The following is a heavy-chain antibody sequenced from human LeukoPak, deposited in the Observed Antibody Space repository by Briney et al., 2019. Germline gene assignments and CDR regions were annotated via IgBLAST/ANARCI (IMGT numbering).Heavy chain of an antibody. CDR3: ARVSRWGLNHNPHF. D-gene: IGHD7-27*01. V-gene: IGHV3-7*03. CDR2: MKQDGSEK. CDR1: GFTFSNFW. Sequence: GGSLRLSCAASGFTFSNFWMSWVRQAPGKGLEWVANMKQDGSEKYYVDSVKGRFTISRDNAKNSLYLQMNSLRADDTAVYYCARVSRWGLNHNPHFWGQGTLVTVSS. J-gene: IGHJ4*02.